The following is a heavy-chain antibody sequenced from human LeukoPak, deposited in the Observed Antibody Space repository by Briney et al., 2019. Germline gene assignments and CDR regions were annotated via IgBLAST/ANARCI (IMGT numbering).Heavy chain of an antibody. J-gene: IGHJ3*02. CDR3: ARGGALDI. V-gene: IGHV3-66*02. Sequence: GGSLRLSCAASGFTVSSNYMSWVRQAPGKGLEWVSILYSGGSTYYANSMKGRFTISRDNSKNTLYLQMNSLRPEDTAVYYCARGGALDIWGQGTMVTVSS. CDR1: GFTVSSNY. D-gene: IGHD3-16*01. CDR2: LYSGGST.